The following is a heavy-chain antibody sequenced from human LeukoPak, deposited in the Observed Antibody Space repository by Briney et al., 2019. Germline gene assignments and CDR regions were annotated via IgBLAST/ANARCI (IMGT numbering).Heavy chain of an antibody. D-gene: IGHD4-23*01. CDR1: GFTFSSYA. CDR3: AKDLWKDYGGNWFDP. J-gene: IGHJ5*02. V-gene: IGHV3-23*01. Sequence: GGSLRLSRAASGFTFSSYAMSWVRQAPGKGLEWVSAISGSGGSTYYADSVKGRFTISRDNSKNTLYLQMNSLRAEDTAVYYCAKDLWKDYGGNWFDPWGQGTLVTVSS. CDR2: ISGSGGST.